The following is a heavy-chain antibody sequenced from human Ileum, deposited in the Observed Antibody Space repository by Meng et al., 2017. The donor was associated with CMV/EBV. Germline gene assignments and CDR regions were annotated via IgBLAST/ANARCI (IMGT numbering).Heavy chain of an antibody. Sequence: QVTSPHGSAGLFKPSETLSLSCSLGGSFSRYTWSWIRQAPGKGLEWIGEINQYGSTNFNPSVKSRVTISRDTSKNQFSLRLNSVTAADAAVYYCVTADHHAIKYWGQGTLVTVSS. CDR2: INQYGST. J-gene: IGHJ4*02. V-gene: IGHV4-34*01. D-gene: IGHD5-12*01. CDR3: VTADHHAIKY. CDR1: GSFSRYT.